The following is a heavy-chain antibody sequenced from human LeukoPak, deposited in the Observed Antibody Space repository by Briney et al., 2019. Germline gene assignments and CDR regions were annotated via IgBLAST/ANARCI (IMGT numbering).Heavy chain of an antibody. D-gene: IGHD5-12*01. CDR3: ARHETGSGYAYSSDAFDI. J-gene: IGHJ3*02. CDR1: GFTFSDYY. CDR2: ISSSGSTI. Sequence: AGGSLRLSCAASGFTFSDYYMSWIRQAPGKGLEWVSYISSSGSTIYSADSVKGRFTISRDNAKNSLYLQMNSLRAADTAVYYCARHETGSGYAYSSDAFDIWGQGTMVTVSS. V-gene: IGHV3-11*04.